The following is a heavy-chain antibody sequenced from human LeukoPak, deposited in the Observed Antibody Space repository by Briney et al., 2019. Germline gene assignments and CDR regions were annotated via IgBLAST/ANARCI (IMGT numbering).Heavy chain of an antibody. D-gene: IGHD3-16*01. CDR1: GYSISSGYY. CDR3: AREVSRSYVYYSDY. CDR2: IYHSGST. J-gene: IGHJ4*02. Sequence: SETLSLTCTVSGYSISSGYYWGWIRQPPGKGLEWIGSIYHSGSTYYNPSLKSRVTISVDTAKNQFSLRLSSVTVADTAVYFCAREVSRSYVYYSDYWGQGTLVTVSS. V-gene: IGHV4-38-2*02.